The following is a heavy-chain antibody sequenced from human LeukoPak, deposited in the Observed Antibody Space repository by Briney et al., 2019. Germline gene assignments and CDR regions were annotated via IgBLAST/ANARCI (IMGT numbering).Heavy chain of an antibody. Sequence: GASVKVSCKASGYTFTSYDINWVRQATGQGLEWMGWVNPNSGNAGYAQKFQGRVTMTRNTSISTAYMELSSLRSEDTAVYYCARADCSSTSCSNWFDPWGQGTLVTVSS. CDR3: ARADCSSTSCSNWFDP. V-gene: IGHV1-8*01. J-gene: IGHJ5*02. D-gene: IGHD2-2*01. CDR1: GYTFTSYD. CDR2: VNPNSGNA.